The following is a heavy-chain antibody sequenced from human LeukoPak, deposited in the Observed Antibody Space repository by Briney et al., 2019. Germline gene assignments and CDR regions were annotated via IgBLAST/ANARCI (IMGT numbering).Heavy chain of an antibody. J-gene: IGHJ3*02. Sequence: GGTLRLSCAASGITFSSYGMSWGRQAPGKGLKWVSSISSTGGTRYYADSVKGRFTISRDNSKNTLCLKMNSLRAEDTAVYYXXXAAAGRHDAFDIWGQGTMVTVSS. CDR3: XXAAAGRHDAFDI. CDR1: GITFSSYG. V-gene: IGHV3-23*01. CDR2: ISSTGGTR. D-gene: IGHD6-13*01.